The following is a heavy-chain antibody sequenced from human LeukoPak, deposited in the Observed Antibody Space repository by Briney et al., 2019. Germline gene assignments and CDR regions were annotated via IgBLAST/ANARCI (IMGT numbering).Heavy chain of an antibody. V-gene: IGHV3-23*01. J-gene: IGHJ4*02. CDR1: GFTVSTKY. Sequence: GGSLRLSCAASGFTVSTKYMSWVRQAPGKGLEWVSAISHSSSGTYYLDSVKGRFTISRDNSKNTLYMQMNSLRAEDTAVYYCAKVINSGYFYYFDYWGQGTLVTVSS. CDR2: ISHSSSGT. D-gene: IGHD3-22*01. CDR3: AKVINSGYFYYFDY.